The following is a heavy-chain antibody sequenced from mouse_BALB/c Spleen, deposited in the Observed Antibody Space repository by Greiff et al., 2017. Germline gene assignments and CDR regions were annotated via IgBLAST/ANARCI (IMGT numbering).Heavy chain of an antibody. D-gene: IGHD2-4*01. Sequence: VQLVESGGGLVKPGGSLKLSCAASGFTFSSYAMSWVRQTPEKRLEWVASISSGGSTYYPDSVKGRFTISRDNARNILYLQMSSLRSEDTAMYYCAREGYDYPSYWYFDVWGAGTTVTVSS. CDR3: AREGYDYPSYWYFDV. CDR2: ISSGGST. J-gene: IGHJ1*01. V-gene: IGHV5-6-5*01. CDR1: GFTFSSYA.